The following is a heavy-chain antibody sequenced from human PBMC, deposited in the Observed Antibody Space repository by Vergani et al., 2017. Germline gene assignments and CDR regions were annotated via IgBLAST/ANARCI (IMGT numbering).Heavy chain of an antibody. Sequence: EVQLVESGGGLVQPGRSLRLSCAASGFTFDDYAMHWVRQAPGKGLEWVSGISWNSGSIGYADSVKGRFTISRDNAKNSLYLQMNSLRAEDTALYYCAKDVHWTNGVCSTPNYYYYMDVWGKGTTVTVSS. J-gene: IGHJ6*03. CDR2: ISWNSGSI. CDR3: AKDVHWTNGVCSTPNYYYYMDV. CDR1: GFTFDDYA. V-gene: IGHV3-9*01. D-gene: IGHD2-8*01.